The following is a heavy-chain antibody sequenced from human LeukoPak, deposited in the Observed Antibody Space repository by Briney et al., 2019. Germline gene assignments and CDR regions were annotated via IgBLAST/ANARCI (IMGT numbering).Heavy chain of an antibody. Sequence: QPGGSLRLSCAASGFTFSSYAMHWVRQAPGKGLEWVAVISYDGSNKYYADSVKGRFTISRDNSKNTLYLQMNSLRAEDTAVYYCARDQRITMVRGVISTRPFDYWGQGTLATVSS. CDR2: ISYDGSNK. D-gene: IGHD3-10*01. J-gene: IGHJ4*02. CDR1: GFTFSSYA. CDR3: ARDQRITMVRGVISTRPFDY. V-gene: IGHV3-30*04.